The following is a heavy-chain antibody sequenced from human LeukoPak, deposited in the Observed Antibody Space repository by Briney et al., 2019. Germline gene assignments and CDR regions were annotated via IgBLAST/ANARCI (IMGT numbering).Heavy chain of an antibody. CDR1: GFTFSSYW. Sequence: GGSLRLSCAASGFTFSSYWMSWVRQAPGKGLEWVANIKQEGSEKYYVDSVKGRFTISRDNGKNSLYLQMNSLRAEDKAVCYCAGEIDYGDYGPSDYWGQGTLVTVSS. J-gene: IGHJ4*02. CDR3: AGEIDYGDYGPSDY. V-gene: IGHV3-7*03. D-gene: IGHD4-17*01. CDR2: IKQEGSEK.